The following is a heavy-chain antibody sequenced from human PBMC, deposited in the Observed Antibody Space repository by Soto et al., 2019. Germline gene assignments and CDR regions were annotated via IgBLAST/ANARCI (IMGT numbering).Heavy chain of an antibody. D-gene: IGHD6-13*01. CDR2: MKPNSGNT. V-gene: IGHV1-8*01. Sequence: QVQLVQSGAEVKKSGASVKVSCKASGYTFTSYDINWVRQATGQGLEWMGWMKPNSGNTGYAQKFQGRVTMTRNTSISTAYMELSSLRYEDTAVYYCARERSAAGTGWFDPWGQGTLVTVSS. J-gene: IGHJ5*02. CDR1: GYTFTSYD. CDR3: ARERSAAGTGWFDP.